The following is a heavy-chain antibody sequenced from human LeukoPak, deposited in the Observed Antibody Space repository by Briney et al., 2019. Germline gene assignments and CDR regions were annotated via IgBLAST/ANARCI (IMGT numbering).Heavy chain of an antibody. CDR2: IYTSGST. Sequence: SETLSLTCTVSGGSISSGSYYWSWIRQPAGKGLEWIGRIYTSGSTNYNPSLKSRVTISVDTSKNQFSLKLSSVTAADTAVYYCARGGLLGGHYYYYMDVWGKGTTVTVSS. V-gene: IGHV4-61*02. J-gene: IGHJ6*03. CDR3: ARGGLLGGHYYYYMDV. CDR1: GGSISSGSYY. D-gene: IGHD2/OR15-2a*01.